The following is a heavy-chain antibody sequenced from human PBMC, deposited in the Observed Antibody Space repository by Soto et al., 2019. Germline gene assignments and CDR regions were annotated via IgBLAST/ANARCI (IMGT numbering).Heavy chain of an antibody. CDR1: GYTFTGYY. Sequence: GASVKVSCKASGYTFTGYYMHWVRQAPGQGLEWMGWINPNSGGTNYAQKFQGWVTMTRDTSISTAYMELSRLRSDDTAVYYCAREPANIAVAGTLDGMDVWGQGTTVTVSS. CDR3: AREPANIAVAGTLDGMDV. J-gene: IGHJ6*02. D-gene: IGHD6-19*01. V-gene: IGHV1-2*04. CDR2: INPNSGGT.